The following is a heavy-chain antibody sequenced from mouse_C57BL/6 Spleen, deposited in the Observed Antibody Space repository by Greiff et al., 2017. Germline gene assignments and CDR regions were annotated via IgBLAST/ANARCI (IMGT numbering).Heavy chain of an antibody. J-gene: IGHJ1*03. Sequence: VQLQESGAELVKPGASVKISCKASGYAFSSYWMNWVKQRPGKGLEWIGQIYPGDGDTNYNGKFKGKATLTADKSSSTAYMQLSSLTSEDSAVYFCARKGYGSNWYFDVWGTGTTVTVSS. CDR2: IYPGDGDT. CDR3: ARKGYGSNWYFDV. CDR1: GYAFSSYW. D-gene: IGHD1-1*01. V-gene: IGHV1-80*01.